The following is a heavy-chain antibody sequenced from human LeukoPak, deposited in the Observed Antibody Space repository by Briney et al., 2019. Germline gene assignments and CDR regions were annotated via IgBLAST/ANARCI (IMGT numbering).Heavy chain of an antibody. V-gene: IGHV3-15*01. Sequence: GGSLRLSCAGSGFTFSDAWMSWVRQAPGKGLEWLGRIKSKTAGGTTDYAAPVKGRFTISRDDSKNTVYLHMNSLKTEDTAVYYCTTRADDYWGQGTLVTVSS. CDR1: GFTFSDAW. J-gene: IGHJ4*02. CDR3: TTRADDY. CDR2: IKSKTAGGTT.